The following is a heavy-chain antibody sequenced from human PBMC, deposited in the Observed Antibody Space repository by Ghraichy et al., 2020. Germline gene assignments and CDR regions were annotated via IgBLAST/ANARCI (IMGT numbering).Heavy chain of an antibody. CDR1: GGSISSGDYY. CDR3: ARDRGDMDTAMVTGWFDP. J-gene: IGHJ5*02. Sequence: SETLSLTCAVYGGSISSGDYYWSWIRQPPGKGLEWIGYIYYSGSTYYNPSLKSRVTISVDTSKNQFSLKLSSVTAADTAVYYCARDRGDMDTAMVTGWFDPWGQGTLVTVSS. D-gene: IGHD5-18*01. CDR2: IYYSGST. V-gene: IGHV4-30-4*01.